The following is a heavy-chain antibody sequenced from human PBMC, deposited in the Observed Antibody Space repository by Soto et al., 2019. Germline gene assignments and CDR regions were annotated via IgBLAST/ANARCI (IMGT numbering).Heavy chain of an antibody. J-gene: IGHJ4*02. CDR2: IYYTGST. CDR3: ARANWYSEY. Sequence: QVHLQESGPGLVKPSETLSLTCTVYGGSINNHYWSWIRQPPGKGLEWIGYIYYTGSTNYNPSLDSRVTMSVDTSKNRASLILTSLTAADTAIYYCARANWYSEYWGQGTLVTVSS. V-gene: IGHV4-59*11. D-gene: IGHD7-27*01. CDR1: GGSINNHY.